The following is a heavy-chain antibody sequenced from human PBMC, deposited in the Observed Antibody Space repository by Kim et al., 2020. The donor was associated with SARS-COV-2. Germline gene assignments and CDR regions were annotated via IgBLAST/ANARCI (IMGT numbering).Heavy chain of an antibody. V-gene: IGHV4-34*01. CDR1: GGSFSGYY. CDR2: INHSGRT. J-gene: IGHJ4*02. Sequence: SETLSLTCAVYGGSFSGYYWSWIRQPPGKGLEWIGEINHSGRTNYNPSPKSRVTISVDTSKNQFSLKLSSVTAADTAVYYCARGKRQWLVLDPDKHYYFDYWGQGTLVTVSS. CDR3: ARGKRQWLVLDPDKHYYFDY. D-gene: IGHD6-19*01.